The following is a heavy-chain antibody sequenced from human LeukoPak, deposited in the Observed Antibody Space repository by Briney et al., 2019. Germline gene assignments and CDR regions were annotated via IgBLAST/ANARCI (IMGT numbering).Heavy chain of an antibody. CDR3: ARADSNIAARRIGFDY. J-gene: IGHJ4*02. CDR1: GFTFSSYS. CDR2: ISGSSSYI. Sequence: GGSLRLSCAASGFTFSSYSMNWVRQAPGKGLEWVSSISGSSSYIYYADSVKGRLTISRDNGKNSLYLRMNSLRAGDTALYYCARADSNIAARRIGFDYWGQGTLVTVSS. D-gene: IGHD6-6*01. V-gene: IGHV3-21*01.